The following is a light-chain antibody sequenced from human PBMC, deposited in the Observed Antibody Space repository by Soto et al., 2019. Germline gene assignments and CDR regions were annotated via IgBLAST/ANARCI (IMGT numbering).Light chain of an antibody. CDR1: QRISTW. Sequence: DIQMTQSPSTLSASVGDGVTITCRASQRISTWLAWYQQKPGKAPNLLISDASSLETGVPSRFSGSGSGTEFTLTINSLKPDDFATYYCQQYKGYWTFGQGTKVDIK. CDR3: QQYKGYWT. V-gene: IGKV1-5*01. CDR2: DAS. J-gene: IGKJ1*01.